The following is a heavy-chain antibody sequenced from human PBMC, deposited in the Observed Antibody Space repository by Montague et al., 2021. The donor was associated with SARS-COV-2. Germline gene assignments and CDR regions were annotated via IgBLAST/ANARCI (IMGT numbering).Heavy chain of an antibody. CDR1: GGFISSSSYY. V-gene: IGHV4-39*01. CDR2: IYYSGST. J-gene: IGHJ6*02. CDR3: ARHASYDYSKDLYYYYYYGMDV. Sequence: SETLSLTCTVSGGFISSSSYYWGWIRQPSGKGLEWIGSIYYSGSTYYXXXVKSRVTISVDTSKNQFSLKLSSVTAADTAVYYCARHASYDYSKDLYYYYYYGMDVWGQGTTVTVSS. D-gene: IGHD4-11*01.